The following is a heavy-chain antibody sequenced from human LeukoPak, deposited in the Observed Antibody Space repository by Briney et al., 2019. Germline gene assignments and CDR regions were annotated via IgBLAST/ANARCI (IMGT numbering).Heavy chain of an antibody. D-gene: IGHD4-17*01. CDR3: ARDLSGTDGDYGYYFDY. Sequence: GGSLRLSCAASGFTFSSYSMNWVRQAPGKGLEWVSSISSSSSYIYYADSVKGRFTISRDNAKNSLYLQMNSQRAEDTAVYYCARDLSGTDGDYGYYFDYWGQGTLVTVSS. CDR2: ISSSSSYI. J-gene: IGHJ4*02. V-gene: IGHV3-21*01. CDR1: GFTFSSYS.